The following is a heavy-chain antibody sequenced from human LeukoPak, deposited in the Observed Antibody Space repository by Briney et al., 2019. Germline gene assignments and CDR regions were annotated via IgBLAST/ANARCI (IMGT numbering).Heavy chain of an antibody. D-gene: IGHD4-23*01. Sequence: PGRSLRLSCAASGFTFSSYAMHWVRQAPGKGLEWVAVMSYDGSNKYYADSVKGRFTISRDNSKSTLYLQMNSLRVEDTAVYYCARGRPHGNDYWGQGTLVTVSS. CDR2: MSYDGSNK. V-gene: IGHV3-30*04. J-gene: IGHJ4*02. CDR1: GFTFSSYA. CDR3: ARGRPHGNDY.